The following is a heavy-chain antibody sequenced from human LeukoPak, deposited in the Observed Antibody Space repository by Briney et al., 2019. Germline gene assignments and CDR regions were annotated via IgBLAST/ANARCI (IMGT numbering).Heavy chain of an antibody. V-gene: IGHV1-46*01. J-gene: IGHJ5*02. CDR3: ARDNSMADNAWWFDP. Sequence: GASVKVSCKASGFTFSRYYMHWVRQAPGQGLEWMGIINPSGEGTSCAQKFQGRVTLTRDMSTSTVYMELSSLRSEDTAVYYCARDNSMADNAWWFDPWGQGTLVTVSS. CDR1: GFTFSRYY. D-gene: IGHD5-24*01. CDR2: INPSGEGT.